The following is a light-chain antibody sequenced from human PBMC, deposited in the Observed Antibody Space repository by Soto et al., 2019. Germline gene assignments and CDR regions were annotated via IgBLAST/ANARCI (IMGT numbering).Light chain of an antibody. J-gene: IGKJ2*01. CDR1: QSLLHSNGNHY. CDR3: MQTLQTPA. CDR2: LGS. V-gene: IGKV2-28*01. Sequence: IVMTQSPLSLPVTPGEPASISCRSSQSLLHSNGNHYLDWYVQKPGQSPQLLTYLGSNRASGVPDRVSGSESGTDFTLKNSRVEAEDVVVYYCMQTLQTPAFGQGTKLEIK.